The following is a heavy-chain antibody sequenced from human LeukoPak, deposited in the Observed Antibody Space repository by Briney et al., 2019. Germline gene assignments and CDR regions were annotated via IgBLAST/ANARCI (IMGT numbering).Heavy chain of an antibody. D-gene: IGHD6-6*01. Sequence: SVKVSCKASGGTFSSYAISWVRQAPGQGLEWMGGIIPIFGTANYAQKFQGRVTITADKSTSTAYMELSSLRSEDAAVYYCARFPLGVRQLVQRSQYYYYMDVWGKGTTVTVSS. J-gene: IGHJ6*03. V-gene: IGHV1-69*06. CDR3: ARFPLGVRQLVQRSQYYYYMDV. CDR1: GGTFSSYA. CDR2: IIPIFGTA.